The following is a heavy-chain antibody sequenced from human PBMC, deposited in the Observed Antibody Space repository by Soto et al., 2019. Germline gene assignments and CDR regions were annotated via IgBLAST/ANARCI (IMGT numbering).Heavy chain of an antibody. J-gene: IGHJ4*02. Sequence: LSLTCTVSGGSISSYYWSWIRQPPGKGLEWIGYIYYSGSTNYNPSLKGRVTISVDTSKNQFSLKLSSVTAADTAVYYCARSEHFDYWGQGTLVTVSS. CDR2: IYYSGST. V-gene: IGHV4-59*08. CDR1: GGSISSYY. CDR3: ARSEHFDY.